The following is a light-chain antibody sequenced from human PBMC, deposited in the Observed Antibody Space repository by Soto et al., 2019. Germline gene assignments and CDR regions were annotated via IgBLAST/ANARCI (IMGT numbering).Light chain of an antibody. Sequence: LMTQSPATLSVSPGERATLSGRASQSISSNSAWYQQKPGQAPRLLMFPTSSRATGFPARFSGSGSGTEFTLTISRLQSEDFAVYYCQQYNNSWTFGQGTKVDIK. V-gene: IGKV3-15*01. CDR2: PTS. J-gene: IGKJ1*01. CDR1: QSISSN. CDR3: QQYNNSWT.